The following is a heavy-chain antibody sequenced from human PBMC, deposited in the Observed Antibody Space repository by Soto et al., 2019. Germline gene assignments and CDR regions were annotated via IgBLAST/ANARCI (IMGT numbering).Heavy chain of an antibody. D-gene: IGHD1-26*01. Sequence: SETLSLTCTVSGVSISNYYWIWIRQPPGKGPEWIGNIYYNGSTNYNPSLKSRVTISVDTSKNQFSLKLSSVTAADTAVYYCAGRSAGTIFDYWGQGTLVTVSS. CDR3: AGRSAGTIFDY. CDR2: IYYNGST. J-gene: IGHJ4*02. V-gene: IGHV4-59*12. CDR1: GVSISNYY.